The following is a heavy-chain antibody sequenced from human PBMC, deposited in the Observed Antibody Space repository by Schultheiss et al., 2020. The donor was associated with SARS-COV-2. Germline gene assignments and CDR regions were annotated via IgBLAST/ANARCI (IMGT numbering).Heavy chain of an antibody. Sequence: GESLKISCQASGYRFITYWIAWVRQMPGKGLEWMGVIFLGDSVTRYSPSFEGQVTISADKSINTAYLQWNSLKASDTATYFCVTSVSYYFDYWGQGTLVTVSS. CDR1: GYRFITYW. J-gene: IGHJ4*02. D-gene: IGHD3-10*01. CDR2: IFLGDSVT. CDR3: VTSVSYYFDY. V-gene: IGHV5-51*01.